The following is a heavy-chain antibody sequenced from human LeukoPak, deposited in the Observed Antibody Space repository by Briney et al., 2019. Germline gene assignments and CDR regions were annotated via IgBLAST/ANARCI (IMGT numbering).Heavy chain of an antibody. Sequence: GGSLRLSCAASGFTFSDYYMSWIRQAPVKGLEWVSYISSSGSTIYYADSVKGRFTISRDNAKNSLYLQMNSLRAEDTAVYYCAETGGPGIAAAGRRVSWGQGTLVTVSS. V-gene: IGHV3-11*01. D-gene: IGHD6-13*01. CDR2: ISSSGSTI. CDR1: GFTFSDYY. J-gene: IGHJ4*02. CDR3: AETGGPGIAAAGRRVS.